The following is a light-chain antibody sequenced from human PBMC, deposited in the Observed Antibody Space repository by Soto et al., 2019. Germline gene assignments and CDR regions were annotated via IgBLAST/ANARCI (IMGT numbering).Light chain of an antibody. V-gene: IGLV2-14*01. CDR1: SSDVGGYNY. CDR3: SSYTSSSSYG. Sequence: QSVLTQPASVSGSPGQSITIFCTGTSSDVGGYNYVSWYQQHPGKAPKLMIYDVSNRPSGVSNRFSGSKSGNTASLTISGLQAEDEADYYCSSYTSSSSYGFGTGTKLTVL. J-gene: IGLJ1*01. CDR2: DVS.